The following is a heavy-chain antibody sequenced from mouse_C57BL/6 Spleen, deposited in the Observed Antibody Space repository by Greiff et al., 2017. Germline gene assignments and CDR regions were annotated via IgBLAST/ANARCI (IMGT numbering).Heavy chain of an antibody. V-gene: IGHV1-82*01. CDR2: IYPGDGDT. D-gene: IGHD1-1*01. Sequence: QVQLQQSGPELVKPGASVKISCKASGYAFSSSWMNWVKQRPGKGLEWIGRIYPGDGDTNYNGKFKGKATLTADKSSSTAYMQLSSLTSEDSAVYFCARCGSSYDYAMDYWGQGTSVTVSS. J-gene: IGHJ4*01. CDR1: GYAFSSSW. CDR3: ARCGSSYDYAMDY.